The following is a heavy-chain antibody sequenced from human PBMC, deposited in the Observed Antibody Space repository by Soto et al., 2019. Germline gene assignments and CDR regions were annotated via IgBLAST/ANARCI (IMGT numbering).Heavy chain of an antibody. Sequence: QVQLVESGGGVVQPGRSLRLSCAASGFTFSSYAMHWVRQAPGKGLEWVAVISYDGSNKYYADSVKGRFTISRDNSKNPLYEQMKRLRAEDTAVYYCARRSSEYCSGGSCWYDWFDPWGQGTLLTVCS. CDR3: ARRSSEYCSGGSCWYDWFDP. V-gene: IGHV3-30-3*01. D-gene: IGHD2-15*01. CDR2: ISYDGSNK. J-gene: IGHJ5*02. CDR1: GFTFSSYA.